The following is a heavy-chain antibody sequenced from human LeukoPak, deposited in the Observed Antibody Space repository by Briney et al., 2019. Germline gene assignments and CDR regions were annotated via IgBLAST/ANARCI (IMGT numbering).Heavy chain of an antibody. CDR1: GLSVSHNY. Sequence: SGGSLGLSCAASGLSVSHNYMTWVRQAPGKGLQWVSMIRSDTGTDYADSVKGRFTISRDSSNNTLFLQMNSLRAEDTAVYYCARESNRRLHYYGIDVWGLGTTVTVSS. V-gene: IGHV3-66*01. D-gene: IGHD2-15*01. CDR2: IRSDTGT. CDR3: ARESNRRLHYYGIDV. J-gene: IGHJ6*02.